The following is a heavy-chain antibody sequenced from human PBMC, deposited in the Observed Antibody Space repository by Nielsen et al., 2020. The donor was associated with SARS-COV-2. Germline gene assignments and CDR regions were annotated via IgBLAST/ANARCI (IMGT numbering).Heavy chain of an antibody. CDR2: FYSDGKK. CDR1: GFSLTSTEVG. D-gene: IGHD3-9*01. CDR3: AHQRYDNAWFPFAS. J-gene: IGHJ4*02. Sequence: SGPTLVKPTQTLTLTCTFSGFSLTSTEVGVGWIRQPPGKALEWLALFYSDGKKHYSPSLRTRLTVAEDTSKNQVLLTINNMDPLDTATYYCAHQRYDNAWFPFASWGQGTMVTVSS. V-gene: IGHV2-5*02.